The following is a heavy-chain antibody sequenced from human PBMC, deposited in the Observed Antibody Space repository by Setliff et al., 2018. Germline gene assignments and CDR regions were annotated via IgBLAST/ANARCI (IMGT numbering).Heavy chain of an antibody. D-gene: IGHD2-2*01. V-gene: IGHV5-51*01. CDR3: ARQGCSSTSCHSIDY. CDR1: GYIFTTYW. CDR2: IWPGDSDT. Sequence: PGESLKISCKASGYIFTTYWIGWVRQMPGKGLEWMGTIWPGDSDTRYSPSFQGQVTISADKAINTAYLQWNSLQASDTAMYYCARQGCSSTSCHSIDYWGQGTLVTVSS. J-gene: IGHJ4*02.